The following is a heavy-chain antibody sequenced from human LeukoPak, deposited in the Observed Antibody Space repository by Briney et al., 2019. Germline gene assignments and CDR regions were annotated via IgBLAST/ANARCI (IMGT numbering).Heavy chain of an antibody. CDR2: INSDGSST. Sequence: GGSLRLSCAASGFTFSSYWMHWVRQAPGKGLVWVSRINSDGSSTSYADSVKGRFTISRDNAKNTLYPQMNSLRAEDTAVYYCARVEVNYGMDVWGQGTTVTVSS. D-gene: IGHD1-1*01. J-gene: IGHJ6*02. V-gene: IGHV3-74*01. CDR3: ARVEVNYGMDV. CDR1: GFTFSSYW.